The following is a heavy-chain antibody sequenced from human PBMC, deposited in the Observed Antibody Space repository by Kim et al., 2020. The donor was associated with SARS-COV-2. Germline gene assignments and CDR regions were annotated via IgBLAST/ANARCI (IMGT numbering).Heavy chain of an antibody. CDR2: ISYDGSNK. Sequence: GGSLRLSCAASGFTFSSYAMHWVRQAPGKGLEWVAVISYDGSNKYYADSVKGRFTISRDNSKNTLYLQMNSLRAEDTAVYYCARRDYYDFCSGYYLAYFDNYYSDGMDVSGPGTTVTVS. J-gene: IGHJ6*02. D-gene: IGHD3-3*01. CDR1: GFTFSSYA. V-gene: IGHV3-30-3*01. CDR3: ARRDYYDFCSGYYLAYFDNYYSDGMDV.